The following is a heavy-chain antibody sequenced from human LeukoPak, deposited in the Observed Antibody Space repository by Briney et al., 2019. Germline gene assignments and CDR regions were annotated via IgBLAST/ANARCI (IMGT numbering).Heavy chain of an antibody. Sequence: GASVKVSCKASGGTFSSYAISWVRQAPGQGLEWMGGIIPIFGTANYAQKFQGRVTITADESASTAYMELSSLRSEDTAVYYCARNWELEPFDYWGQGTLVTVSS. CDR1: GGTFSSYA. CDR3: ARNWELEPFDY. V-gene: IGHV1-69*13. CDR2: IIPIFGTA. D-gene: IGHD1-26*01. J-gene: IGHJ4*02.